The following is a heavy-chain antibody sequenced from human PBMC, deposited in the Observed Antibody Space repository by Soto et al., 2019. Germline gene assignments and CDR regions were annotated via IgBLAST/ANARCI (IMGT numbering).Heavy chain of an antibody. Sequence: GASVKVSCKASGYTFTSYYMHWVRQAPGQGPEWMGIINPSGGSTSYAQKFQGRVTMTRDTSTSTVYMELSSLRSEDTAVYYCARRSFSSGWDPDYFDYWGQGTLVTVSS. D-gene: IGHD6-19*01. CDR3: ARRSFSSGWDPDYFDY. V-gene: IGHV1-46*01. CDR1: GYTFTSYY. J-gene: IGHJ4*02. CDR2: INPSGGST.